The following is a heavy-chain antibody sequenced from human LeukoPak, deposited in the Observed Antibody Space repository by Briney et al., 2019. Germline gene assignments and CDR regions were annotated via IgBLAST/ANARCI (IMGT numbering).Heavy chain of an antibody. V-gene: IGHV3-7*01. CDR2: IKEDRTAD. CDR3: VRGGWELDY. D-gene: IGHD1-1*01. J-gene: IGHJ4*02. Sequence: GGSLRLSCAASGFSVRDFWMAWVRQAPGKGLEWVAHIKEDRTADYYVDSVKGRFSISKDDGKNSLHLQMNSLRVEDTAVYYCVRGGWELDYWGQGTLVTVSS. CDR1: GFSVRDFW.